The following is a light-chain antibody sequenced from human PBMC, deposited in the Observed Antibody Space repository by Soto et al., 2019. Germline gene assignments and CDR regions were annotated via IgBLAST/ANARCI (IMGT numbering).Light chain of an antibody. CDR1: QSVSNYY. V-gene: IGKV3-20*01. J-gene: IGKJ1*01. CDR3: QQYGSSGT. Sequence: IVLTQSPGTLSLSPGERATLSCRASQSVSNYYLAWYQQKPGQAPRLLIYGASNRATGIPDRFSGSGSGTDFTLTISRLEPEDFAVYYCQQYGSSGTFGQGTKVEIK. CDR2: GAS.